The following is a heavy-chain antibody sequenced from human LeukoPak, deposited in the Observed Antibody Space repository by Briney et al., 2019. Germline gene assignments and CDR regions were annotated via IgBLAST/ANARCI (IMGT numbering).Heavy chain of an antibody. CDR2: ISGRGTT. D-gene: IGHD3-10*01. V-gene: IGHV3-23*01. Sequence: GASLRPSCAASGFTFSIYAMSWFRQDPGKGLEWVSAISGRGTTYYADSVKGRFTISRDNSKNTLYLQMNSLRAEDTAVYYCAKEQTSSGYFDYWGQGTLVTVSS. CDR3: AKEQTSSGYFDY. CDR1: GFTFSIYA. J-gene: IGHJ4*02.